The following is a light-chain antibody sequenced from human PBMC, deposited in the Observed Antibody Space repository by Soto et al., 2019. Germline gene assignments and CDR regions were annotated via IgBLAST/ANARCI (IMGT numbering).Light chain of an antibody. Sequence: EIVLTQSPGTLSLSPGERATLSCRASQSVSSSYLAWYQQKPGQAPRLLIYGASSRATGIPDRFSGSGSGTDFTLTINRLEPEGFAVYYCQQYGSSPTFGQWTKVDIK. J-gene: IGKJ1*01. CDR3: QQYGSSPT. V-gene: IGKV3-20*01. CDR2: GAS. CDR1: QSVSSSY.